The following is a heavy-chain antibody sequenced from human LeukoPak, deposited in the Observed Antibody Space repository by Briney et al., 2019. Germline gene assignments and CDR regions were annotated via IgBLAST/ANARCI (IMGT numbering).Heavy chain of an antibody. CDR2: ITGSGGST. Sequence: GGSLRLSSAASGFIFSSYAMSWGRQAPGKGLEWVSAITGSGGSTYYADSVKGRFTISRDNAKRTLYLQMNSLRAEDTAVYYCARVGDDSTYFDLWGQGTLVTVSS. CDR3: ARVGDDSTYFDL. V-gene: IGHV3-23*01. D-gene: IGHD3-16*01. J-gene: IGHJ4*02. CDR1: GFIFSSYA.